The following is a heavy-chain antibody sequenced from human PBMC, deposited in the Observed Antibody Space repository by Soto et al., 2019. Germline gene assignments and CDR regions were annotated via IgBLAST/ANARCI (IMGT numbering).Heavy chain of an antibody. CDR1: GYTFTGYY. J-gene: IGHJ6*02. V-gene: IGHV1-2*04. CDR2: INPNSGGT. D-gene: IGHD1-26*01. Sequence: ASVKVSCKASGYTFTGYYMHWVRQAPGQGLEWMGWINPNSGGTNYAQKFQGWVTMTRDTSISTAYMELSRLRSDDTAVYYCARDGGSHYYYGMDVWGQGTTVTVSS. CDR3: ARDGGSHYYYGMDV.